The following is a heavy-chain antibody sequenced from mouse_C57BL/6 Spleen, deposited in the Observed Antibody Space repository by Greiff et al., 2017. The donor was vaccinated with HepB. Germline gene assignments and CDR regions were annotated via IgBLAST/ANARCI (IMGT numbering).Heavy chain of an antibody. V-gene: IGHV1-69*01. CDR3: ASAYSFAY. D-gene: IGHD2-10*01. J-gene: IGHJ3*01. Sequence: VQLQQSGAELVMPGASAKLSCKASGYTFTSYWMHWVKQRPGQGLEWIGEIDPSDSYTNYNQKFKGKSTLTVDKSSSTAYMQLSSLTSEDSAVYYCASAYSFAYWGQGTLVTVSA. CDR2: IDPSDSYT. CDR1: GYTFTSYW.